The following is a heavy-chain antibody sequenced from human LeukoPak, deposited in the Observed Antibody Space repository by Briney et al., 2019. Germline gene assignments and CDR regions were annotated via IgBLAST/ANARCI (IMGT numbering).Heavy chain of an antibody. CDR1: GGSISSGSYY. Sequence: SETLSLTRTVSGGSISSGSYYWGWIRQPPGKGLEWIGSIYYSGSTYYNPSLKSRVTISADTSKNHFSLKLNSVTAADTAVYYCARQPITVTTLDYWGQGTLVTVSS. CDR2: IYYSGST. D-gene: IGHD4-17*01. V-gene: IGHV4-39*01. J-gene: IGHJ4*02. CDR3: ARQPITVTTLDY.